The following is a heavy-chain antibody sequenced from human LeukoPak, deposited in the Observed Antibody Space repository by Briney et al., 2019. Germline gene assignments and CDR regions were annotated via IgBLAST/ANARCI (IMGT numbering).Heavy chain of an antibody. CDR2: INPASGAT. CDR1: GYTFTGYY. Sequence: ASVKVSCKASGYTFTGYYMHWVRQAPGQGLEWMGWINPASGATYYAQKFQDRVTMTRDTSITTGYMELSRLISDDTAMYYCASYYDSSGYHPSRFDYWGQETLVTVSS. D-gene: IGHD3-22*01. J-gene: IGHJ4*02. CDR3: ASYYDSSGYHPSRFDY. V-gene: IGHV1-2*02.